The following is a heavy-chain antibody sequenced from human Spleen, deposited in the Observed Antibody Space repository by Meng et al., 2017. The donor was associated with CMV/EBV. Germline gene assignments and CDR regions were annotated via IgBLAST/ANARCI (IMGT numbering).Heavy chain of an antibody. Sequence: SLKISCATSGFTFSDYYMSWVRQAPGKGLEWVSYISSSGSSMYYADPVKGRFTISRDNVRNSLYLQMNSLRAEDTAVYYCANYLGGIFDYWGLGTLVTVSS. CDR2: ISSSGSSM. CDR1: GFTFSDYY. V-gene: IGHV3-11*01. J-gene: IGHJ4*02. D-gene: IGHD6-13*01. CDR3: ANYLGGIFDY.